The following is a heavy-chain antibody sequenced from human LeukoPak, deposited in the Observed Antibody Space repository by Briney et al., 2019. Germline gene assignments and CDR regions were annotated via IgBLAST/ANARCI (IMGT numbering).Heavy chain of an antibody. CDR1: GFTFSSYG. Sequence: GGSLRLSCAASGFTFSSYGMHWVRQAPGKGLEWVAFIPYDGSNKYYADSVKGRFTISRDNSKNTLYLQMNSLRAEDTAVYYCASISPLQVRGVIDAFDIWGQGTMVTVSS. D-gene: IGHD3-10*01. J-gene: IGHJ3*02. CDR2: IPYDGSNK. V-gene: IGHV3-30*02. CDR3: ASISPLQVRGVIDAFDI.